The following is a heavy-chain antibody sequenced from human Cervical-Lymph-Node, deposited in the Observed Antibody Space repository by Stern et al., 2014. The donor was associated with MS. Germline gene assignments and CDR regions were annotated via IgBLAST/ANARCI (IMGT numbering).Heavy chain of an antibody. CDR1: GYTFNSYG. V-gene: IGHV1-18*01. J-gene: IGHJ3*02. D-gene: IGHD2-15*01. Sequence: VQLEESGAEVKKPGASVKVSCKASGYTFNSYGISWVRQAPGQGLEWMGWISAYDGSANYAQKLQCRVTMTTGASTSTAYIELRSLRSDDTAVYYCARCLLGSENAFDIWGQGTMVTVSS. CDR3: ARCLLGSENAFDI. CDR2: ISAYDGSA.